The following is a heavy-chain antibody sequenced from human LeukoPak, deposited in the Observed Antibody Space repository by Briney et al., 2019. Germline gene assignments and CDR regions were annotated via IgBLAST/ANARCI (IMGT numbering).Heavy chain of an antibody. CDR3: ARHSGTYVFEY. CDR1: GYGFTTYW. D-gene: IGHD3-16*01. Sequence: GESLKISCKGSGYGFTTYWIGWVRQMPGKGLEWMGSVHPGDSATRYSPSFQGQVTVSADKSIITAYLQWSSLKASDTAMYYCARHSGTYVFEYWGQGTLVTVSS. V-gene: IGHV5-51*01. J-gene: IGHJ4*02. CDR2: VHPGDSAT.